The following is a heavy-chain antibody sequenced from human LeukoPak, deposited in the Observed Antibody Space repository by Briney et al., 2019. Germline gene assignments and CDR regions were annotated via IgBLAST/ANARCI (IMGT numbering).Heavy chain of an antibody. D-gene: IGHD1-26*01. CDR3: ARHSGSYDFDY. CDR2: IYYSGST. CDR1: GGSISSSSYY. Sequence: SETLSLTCTVSGGSISSSSYYWGWIRQPPGKGLEWIGSIYYSGSTYYNPSLKSRVTISVDTTKNQFSLKLSSVTAADTAVYYCARHSGSYDFDYWGQGTLVTVSS. J-gene: IGHJ4*02. V-gene: IGHV4-39*01.